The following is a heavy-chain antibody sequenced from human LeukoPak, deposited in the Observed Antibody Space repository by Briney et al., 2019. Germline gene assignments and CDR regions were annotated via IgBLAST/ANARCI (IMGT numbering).Heavy chain of an antibody. J-gene: IGHJ5*02. CDR1: GGTFSSYA. V-gene: IGHV1-69*05. D-gene: IGHD1-26*01. Sequence: SVKVSCKASGGTFSSYAVSWVRQAPGQGLEWMGGIIPIFGTANYAQKFQGRVTITTDESTSTAYMELSSLRSEDTAVYYCARMLSGSYYSWFDPWGQGTLVTVSS. CDR2: IIPIFGTA. CDR3: ARMLSGSYYSWFDP.